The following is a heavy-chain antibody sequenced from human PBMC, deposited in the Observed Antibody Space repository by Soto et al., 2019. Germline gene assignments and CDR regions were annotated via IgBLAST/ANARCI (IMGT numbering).Heavy chain of an antibody. V-gene: IGHV3-30*18. CDR2: ISYDGNNK. CDR3: VKRSNVRP. D-gene: IGHD3-10*02. J-gene: IGHJ5*02. CDR1: VFPWSSYG. Sequence: PGGPLRLSCAAPVFPWSSYGLHWGRQAPGKGLECVAVISYDGNNKYCAHSVKGRFTISRDNSKHTLYLQMNRLRAEDTPVYYCVKRSNVRPWGLATLVPVSS.